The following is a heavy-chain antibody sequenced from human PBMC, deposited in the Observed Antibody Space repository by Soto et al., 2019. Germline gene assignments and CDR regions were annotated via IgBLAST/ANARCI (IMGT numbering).Heavy chain of an antibody. J-gene: IGHJ4*02. CDR3: VGSLMSRAMESFDY. D-gene: IGHD5-18*01. Sequence: HVQLQESGPGLVKPSEPLSLTCSVSAGSISRYYWGWVRQSPGEGLEWIAHISYTVDASYNPSLKSRVTISLDTSKNQIALSLMSVTAADAAVYYCVGSLMSRAMESFDYWGQGTLVTVTS. V-gene: IGHV4-59*01. CDR1: AGSISRYY. CDR2: ISYTVDA.